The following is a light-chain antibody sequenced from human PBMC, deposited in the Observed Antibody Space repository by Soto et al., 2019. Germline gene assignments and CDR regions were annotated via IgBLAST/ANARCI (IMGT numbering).Light chain of an antibody. CDR1: QSISNH. CDR2: AAS. CDR3: QRSYSTTWT. Sequence: DIHMTQSPSSLSASLEDRVIITFRASQSISNHLNWYQQKPGKAPKLLIFAASSLQSGVPSRFSGSGSETDFTLTISSLQPEDFATYSCQRSYSTTWTFGQGTKVDIK. V-gene: IGKV1-39*01. J-gene: IGKJ1*01.